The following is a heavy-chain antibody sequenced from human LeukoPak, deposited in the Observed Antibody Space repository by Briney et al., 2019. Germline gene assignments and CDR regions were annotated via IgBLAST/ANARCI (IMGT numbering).Heavy chain of an antibody. J-gene: IGHJ5*02. D-gene: IGHD2-15*01. CDR3: ARGCSGGSCYLT. Sequence: QPGGSLRLSCAASGFTFSSYWMHWVRQAPGKGLVWVSRINSDGSSTSYADSVKGRFTISRDNAKNTLYLQMNSLRAEDTAVYYCARGCSGGSCYLTWGQETLVTVSS. CDR1: GFTFSSYW. V-gene: IGHV3-74*01. CDR2: INSDGSST.